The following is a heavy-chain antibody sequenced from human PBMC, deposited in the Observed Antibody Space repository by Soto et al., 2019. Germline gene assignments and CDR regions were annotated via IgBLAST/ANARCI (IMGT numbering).Heavy chain of an antibody. CDR1: GFTFSSYA. CDR2: ISSNGGST. CDR3: VTIAAAVMSIFPP. J-gene: IGHJ5*02. Sequence: VGSLRLSCSASGFTFSSYAMHWVRQTPGKGLEYVSAISSNGGSTYYADSVKGRFTISRDNSKNTLYLQMSSLRAEDTAVYYCVTIAAAVMSIFPPWGQQTLGTVSA. D-gene: IGHD6-13*01. V-gene: IGHV3-64D*06.